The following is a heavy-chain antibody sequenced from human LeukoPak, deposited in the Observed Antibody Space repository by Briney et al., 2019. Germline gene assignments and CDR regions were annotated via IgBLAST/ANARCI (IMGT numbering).Heavy chain of an antibody. CDR1: GFTFDDHA. D-gene: IGHD4-11*01. CDR3: ARDPYSGLFDS. Sequence: GGSLRLSCAASGFTFDDHAMHWVRQAPGKGLEWISLISWDGGTTYYADSVKGRFTISRDNAKNSLYLQMNSLRAEDTAVYYCARDPYSGLFDSWGQGTLVTVSS. V-gene: IGHV3-43D*03. J-gene: IGHJ4*02. CDR2: ISWDGGTT.